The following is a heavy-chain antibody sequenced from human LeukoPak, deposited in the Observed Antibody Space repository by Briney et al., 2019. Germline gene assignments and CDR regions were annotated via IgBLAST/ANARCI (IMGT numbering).Heavy chain of an antibody. Sequence: PVASVKVSCKASGYTFTSYGISWVRQAPGQGLEWMGWISAYNGNTNYAQKLQGRVTMTTDTSTSTAYMELRSLRSDDTAVYYCARGPAVAPYNWFDPWGQGTLVTVSS. CDR1: GYTFTSYG. CDR2: ISAYNGNT. D-gene: IGHD6-19*01. V-gene: IGHV1-18*01. CDR3: ARGPAVAPYNWFDP. J-gene: IGHJ5*02.